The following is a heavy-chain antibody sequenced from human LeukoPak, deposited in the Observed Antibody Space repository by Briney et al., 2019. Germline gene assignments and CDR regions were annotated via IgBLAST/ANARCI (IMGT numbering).Heavy chain of an antibody. V-gene: IGHV3-30*04. CDR2: ISYDGSNK. J-gene: IGHJ4*02. D-gene: IGHD3-22*01. Sequence: GGSLRLSCAASGFTFSSYAMHWVRQAPGKGLEWVAVISYDGSNKYYADSVKGRFTISRDNSKNTLYLQMNSLRAEDTAVYYCARAMYHYYDSSGYYRNLDYWGQGTLVTVSS. CDR3: ARAMYHYYDSSGYYRNLDY. CDR1: GFTFSSYA.